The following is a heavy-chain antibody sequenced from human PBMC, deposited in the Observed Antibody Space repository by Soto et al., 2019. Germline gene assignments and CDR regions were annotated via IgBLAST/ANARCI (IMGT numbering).Heavy chain of an antibody. CDR3: ARHSTSYSSSQQYYMDV. CDR1: GGSISSSSYY. V-gene: IGHV4-39*01. Sequence: SETLSLTCTVSGGSISSSSYYWGWIRQPPGKGLEWIGSIYYSGSTYYNPSLKSRVTISVDTSKNQFSLKLSSVTAADTAVYYCARHSTSYSSSQQYYMDVWGKGTTVTVSS. J-gene: IGHJ6*03. D-gene: IGHD6-13*01. CDR2: IYYSGST.